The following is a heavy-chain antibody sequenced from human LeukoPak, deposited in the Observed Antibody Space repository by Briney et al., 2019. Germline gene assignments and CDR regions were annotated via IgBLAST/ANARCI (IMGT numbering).Heavy chain of an antibody. V-gene: IGHV3-53*01. D-gene: IGHD6-19*01. Sequence: RGSLRLSCAASGFSVSSNSMSWVRQAPGKGLECVSIIYSRDVTSYADSVKDRFTISRDSDKNTLFLQMDSLRSDDTAVYYCARVLAAIALRDYHYVDVWGKGTTVTVSS. J-gene: IGHJ6*03. CDR1: GFSVSSNS. CDR3: ARVLAAIALRDYHYVDV. CDR2: IYSRDVT.